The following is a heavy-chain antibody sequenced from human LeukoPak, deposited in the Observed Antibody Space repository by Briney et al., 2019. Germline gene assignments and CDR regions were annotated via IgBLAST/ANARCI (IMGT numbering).Heavy chain of an antibody. CDR1: GFSFSSFA. D-gene: IGHD6-19*01. V-gene: IGHV3-48*03. CDR3: PKGPGARGRFNWFDP. CDR2: ITCNSDTI. Sequence: PGGSLRLSCVVSGFSFSSFAMTWVRQAPGRGLEWVSYITCNSDTIYYADSVKGRFTISRDNAKNSLYLQMNSLRPEDTAVYYCPKGPGARGRFNWFDPWGQGTLVTVSS. J-gene: IGHJ5*02.